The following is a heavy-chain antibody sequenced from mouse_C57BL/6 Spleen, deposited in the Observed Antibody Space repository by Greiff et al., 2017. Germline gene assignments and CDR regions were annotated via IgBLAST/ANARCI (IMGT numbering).Heavy chain of an antibody. Sequence: QVQLQQPGAELVKPGASVKMSCKASGYTFTSYWITWVKQRPGQGLEWIGDIYPGSGSTNYNEKFKSKATLTVDTSSSTAYMQLSSLTSEDSAVYYCARRSDYDYEYYDIDDWGQGTTLTVSS. CDR2: IYPGSGST. CDR3: ARRSDYDYEYYDIDD. CDR1: GYTFTSYW. V-gene: IGHV1-55*01. D-gene: IGHD2-4*01. J-gene: IGHJ2*01.